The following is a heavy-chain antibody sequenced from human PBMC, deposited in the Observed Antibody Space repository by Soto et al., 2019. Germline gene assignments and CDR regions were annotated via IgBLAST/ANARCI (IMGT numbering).Heavy chain of an antibody. D-gene: IGHD6-19*01. J-gene: IGHJ4*01. Sequence: GGSLRLSCAASGFPFDDYAMHLVRQSPGKGLEWVSCISWNSGSIGYADSVKGRFTISRDNAKNSLYLQMNSLRAEDTALYYCAKESGWLVHRYYFDYWDQGSMVTVSS. CDR2: ISWNSGSI. CDR1: GFPFDDYA. CDR3: AKESGWLVHRYYFDY. V-gene: IGHV3-9*01.